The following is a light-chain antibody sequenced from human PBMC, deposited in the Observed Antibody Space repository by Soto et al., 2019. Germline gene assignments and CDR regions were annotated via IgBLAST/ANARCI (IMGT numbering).Light chain of an antibody. CDR2: LGS. V-gene: IGKV2-28*01. CDR3: MQPLQSWT. Sequence: EIVMPQYKLCLPVTPGEPASISCRSSQSLLHSDGYNYLDWYLQKPGQSPQLLIYLGSNRASGVPDRFSGSGSGTDFTLKISRVEAEDVGVYYCMQPLQSWTFGQGTKVDIK. CDR1: QSLLHSDGYNY. J-gene: IGKJ1*01.